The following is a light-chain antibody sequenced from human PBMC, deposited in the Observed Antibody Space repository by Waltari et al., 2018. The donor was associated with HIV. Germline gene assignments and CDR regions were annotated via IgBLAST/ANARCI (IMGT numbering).Light chain of an antibody. Sequence: SVFPQPPSVSAAPGQSVTISSSGSSSKLGNTYLSWYQQLPGTAPKLIIFDNDKRPSGIPDRLSGSRSGTSATLVITGVQTGDEANYYCGTWDARLTIGVFGGGTTLTVL. V-gene: IGLV1-51*01. CDR3: GTWDARLTIGV. CDR1: SSKLGNTY. CDR2: DND. J-gene: IGLJ3*02.